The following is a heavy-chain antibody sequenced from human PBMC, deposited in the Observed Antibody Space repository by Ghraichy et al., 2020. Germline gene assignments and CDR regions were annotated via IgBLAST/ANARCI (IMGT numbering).Heavy chain of an antibody. CDR1: GFTFSDYY. J-gene: IGHJ6*02. CDR3: ASFGLYGSGSYKYYYYYGMDV. CDR2: ISSSGSTI. D-gene: IGHD3-10*01. V-gene: IGHV3-11*01. Sequence: GGSLRLSCAASGFTFSDYYMSWIRQSPGKGLEWVSYISSSGSTIYYADSVKGRFTISRDNAKNSLYLQMNSLRAEDTAVYYCASFGLYGSGSYKYYYYYGMDVWGQGTTVTVSS.